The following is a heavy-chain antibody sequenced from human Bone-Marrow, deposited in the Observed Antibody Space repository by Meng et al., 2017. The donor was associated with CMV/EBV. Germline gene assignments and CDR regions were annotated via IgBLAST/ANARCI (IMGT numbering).Heavy chain of an antibody. D-gene: IGHD5-18*01. CDR2: IKQDGSEK. CDR3: ARERDDGGWLRVREYYFDY. Sequence: GESLKISCAASGFTFSSYWMSWVRQAPGKGLEWVANIKQDGSEKYYVDSVKGRFTISRDNAKNSLYLQMNSLRAEDRAVYYGARERDDGGWLRVREYYFDYWGQGTLVTVSS. J-gene: IGHJ4*02. V-gene: IGHV3-7*01. CDR1: GFTFSSYW.